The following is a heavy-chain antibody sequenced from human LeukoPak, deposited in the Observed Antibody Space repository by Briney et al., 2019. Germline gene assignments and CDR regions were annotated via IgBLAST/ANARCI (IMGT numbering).Heavy chain of an antibody. CDR1: GYTFTSYY. Sequence: ASVKVSCKASGYTFTSYYMHWVRQAPGQGLEWMAIINPSSGYTTYAQKFQGRVTITTDESTSTAYMELSSLRSEDTAVYYCAREMDDFWSGTFDYWGQGTLVTVSS. D-gene: IGHD3-3*01. CDR3: AREMDDFWSGTFDY. V-gene: IGHV1-46*01. CDR2: INPSSGYT. J-gene: IGHJ4*02.